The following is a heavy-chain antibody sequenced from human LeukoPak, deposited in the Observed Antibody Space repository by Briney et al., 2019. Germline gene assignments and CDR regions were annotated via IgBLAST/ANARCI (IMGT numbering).Heavy chain of an antibody. D-gene: IGHD2-15*01. V-gene: IGHV1-69*04. CDR2: IIPILGIA. Sequence: SVKVSCKASGGTFSSYAISWVRQAPGQGLEWMGRIIPILGIANYAQKFQGRVTITADKSTSTAYMELSSLRSEDTAVYYCARDRMDIVVVVAATRKNYYGMDVWGQGTTDTVSS. CDR1: GGTFSSYA. CDR3: ARDRMDIVVVVAATRKNYYGMDV. J-gene: IGHJ6*02.